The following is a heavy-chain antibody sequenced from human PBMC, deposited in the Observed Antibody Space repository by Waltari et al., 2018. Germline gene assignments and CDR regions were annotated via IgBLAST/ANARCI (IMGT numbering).Heavy chain of an antibody. CDR2: IYHSGST. Sequence: QVQLQESGPGLVKSSETLSLTCAVSGYSISRGYYWAWTRWPPAEGPDGIGSIYHSGSTYYNPSLKSRVTISVDTSKNQFSLKLSSVTAADTAVYYCAREKTSWYFDLWGRGTLVTVSS. J-gene: IGHJ2*01. V-gene: IGHV4-38-2*02. CDR3: AREKTSWYFDL. D-gene: IGHD1-1*01. CDR1: GYSISRGYY.